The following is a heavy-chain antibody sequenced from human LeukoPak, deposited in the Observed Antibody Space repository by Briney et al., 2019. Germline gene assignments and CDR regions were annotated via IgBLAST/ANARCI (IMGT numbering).Heavy chain of an antibody. CDR3: ARPRTVTTNWYFDL. V-gene: IGHV4-59*08. CDR1: GGSISNHY. CDR2: TYYTGSA. Sequence: PSETLSLTCSVSGGSISNHYWSWLRQPPGRGLEWIGYTYYTGSANYNPSLKSRVTISVDTSKNQFSLKLTSVTAADTAVYYCARPRTVTTNWYFDLWGRGTLVTVSS. D-gene: IGHD4-17*01. J-gene: IGHJ2*01.